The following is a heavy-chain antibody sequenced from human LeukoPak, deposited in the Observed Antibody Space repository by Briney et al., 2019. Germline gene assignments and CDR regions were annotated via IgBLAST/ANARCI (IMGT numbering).Heavy chain of an antibody. CDR2: IYHSGST. V-gene: IGHV4-38-2*02. CDR3: ARGLAARPYYYFDY. D-gene: IGHD6-6*01. CDR1: GYSISSGYY. J-gene: IGHJ4*02. Sequence: SETLSLTCTVSGYSISSGYYWGWIRQPPGKGLEWIGSIYHSGSTYYNPSLKSRVTISVDTSKNQFSLKLSFVTAADTAVYYCARGLAARPYYYFDYWGQGTLVTVSS.